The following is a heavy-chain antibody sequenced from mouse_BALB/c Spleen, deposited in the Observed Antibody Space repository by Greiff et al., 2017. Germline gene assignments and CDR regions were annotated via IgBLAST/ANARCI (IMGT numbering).Heavy chain of an antibody. CDR1: GFTFSDYY. V-gene: IGHV5-4*02. D-gene: IGHD2-14*01. Sequence: EVKVVESGGGLVKPGGSLKLSCAASGFTFSDYYMYWVRQTPEKRLEWVATISDGGSYTYYPDSVKGRFTISRDNAKNNLYLQMSSLKSEDTAMYYCARGGDYRYDDAMDYWGQGTSVTVSS. CDR3: ARGGDYRYDDAMDY. J-gene: IGHJ4*01. CDR2: ISDGGSYT.